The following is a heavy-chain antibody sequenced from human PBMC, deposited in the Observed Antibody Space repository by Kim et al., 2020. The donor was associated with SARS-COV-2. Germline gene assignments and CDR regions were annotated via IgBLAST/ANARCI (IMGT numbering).Heavy chain of an antibody. CDR2: IGQDGSQQ. V-gene: IGHV3-7*01. J-gene: IGHJ1*01. D-gene: IGHD1-26*01. Sequence: GGSLRLSCAASGFSFSTYFMYWVRQAPGKGLEWVAHIGQDGSQQFYVVSVRGRSTISRDNTKNSLYLQMNNLRAEDTAIYYCAIDPNLGAGYWGQGALVTVSS. CDR3: AIDPNLGAGY. CDR1: GFSFSTYF.